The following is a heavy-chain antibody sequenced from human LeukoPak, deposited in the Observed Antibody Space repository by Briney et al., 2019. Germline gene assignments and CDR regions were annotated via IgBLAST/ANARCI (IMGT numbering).Heavy chain of an antibody. Sequence: ASVKVSFKASGYTFTSYGISWVRQAPGQGLEWMGWISAYNGNTNYAQKLQGRVTMTTDTSTSTAYMELRSLRSDDTAVYYCARDEAQQQLVKERFDYWGQGTLVTVSS. CDR1: GYTFTSYG. J-gene: IGHJ4*02. V-gene: IGHV1-18*01. CDR3: ARDEAQQQLVKERFDY. CDR2: ISAYNGNT. D-gene: IGHD6-13*01.